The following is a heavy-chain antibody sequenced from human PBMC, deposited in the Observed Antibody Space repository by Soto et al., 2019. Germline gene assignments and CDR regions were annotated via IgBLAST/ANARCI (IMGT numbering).Heavy chain of an antibody. CDR3: AREGGNLNWFDP. CDR2: ISSSSSTI. D-gene: IGHD1-26*01. Sequence: EVQLVESGGGLVQPGGSLRLSCAASGFTFSSYSMNWVRQAPGKRLEWVSYISSSSSTIYYADSVKGRFTISSDNAKNSLYLQINRLRDEDTAVYYCAREGGNLNWFDPWGQGTLVTVSS. V-gene: IGHV3-48*02. CDR1: GFTFSSYS. J-gene: IGHJ5*02.